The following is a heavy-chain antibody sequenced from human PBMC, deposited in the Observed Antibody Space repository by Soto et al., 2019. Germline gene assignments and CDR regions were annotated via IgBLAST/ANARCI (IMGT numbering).Heavy chain of an antibody. J-gene: IGHJ4*02. V-gene: IGHV4-59*01. CDR3: ARDGYDGSGSPYPAY. CDR2: IYYLGST. Sequence: PSETLSLTCSVSGGSMSEYFWRWIRQSPGKGLKWIGYIYYLGSTDYNPSFKSRVTISVDTSTRQFSLRLTSVTAADTAVYYCARDGYDGSGSPYPAYWGPGTQVTVS. CDR1: GGSMSEYF. D-gene: IGHD3-10*01.